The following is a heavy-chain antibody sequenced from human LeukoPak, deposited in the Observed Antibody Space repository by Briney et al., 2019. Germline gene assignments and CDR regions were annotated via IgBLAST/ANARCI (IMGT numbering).Heavy chain of an antibody. V-gene: IGHV3-64D*06. CDR1: GFTFSSYA. J-gene: IGHJ4*02. CDR3: VKPGLGYFDSYYFDY. D-gene: IGHD3-9*01. CDR2: ISSNGGST. Sequence: GGSLRLSCSASGFTFSSYAMHWVRQAPGKGLEYVSAISSNGGSTYYADSVKGRFTISRDNSKNTLYLQMSSLRAEDTAVYYCVKPGLGYFDSYYFDYWGREPWSPSPQ.